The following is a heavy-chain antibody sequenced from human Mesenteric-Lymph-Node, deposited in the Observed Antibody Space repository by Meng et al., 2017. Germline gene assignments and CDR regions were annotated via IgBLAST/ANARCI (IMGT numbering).Heavy chain of an antibody. CDR3: ARGQKGYFDL. J-gene: IGHJ2*01. CDR1: GGSISSSNYY. CDR2: IYNSGST. Sequence: QVQLQEPVPGLVKPSQTLSLTCTVCGGSISSSNYYWSWIRQPPGKGLEWSGHIYNSGSTYYNPSLKSRITISVDTSKNQFSLKLSSVTAADTAVYYCARGQKGYFDLWGRGTLVTVSS. V-gene: IGHV4-30-4*01.